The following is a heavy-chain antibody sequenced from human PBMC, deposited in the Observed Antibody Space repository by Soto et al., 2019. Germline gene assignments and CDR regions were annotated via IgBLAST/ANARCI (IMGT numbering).Heavy chain of an antibody. CDR1: GFIFSNYA. J-gene: IGHJ4*02. V-gene: IGHV3-23*01. D-gene: IGHD6-19*01. CDR3: ARTDKYNSQSSGWANRFDY. Sequence: EVQLLESGGDLVQPGGSLRLSCAASGFIFSNYAMTWVRQAPGKGPEWVSTFTSGGSTYYRDTVKGRFTISRDNSKNTRYLQMNSLRDEDTAVYYCARTDKYNSQSSGWANRFDYWGQGTLVTVSS. CDR2: FTSGGST.